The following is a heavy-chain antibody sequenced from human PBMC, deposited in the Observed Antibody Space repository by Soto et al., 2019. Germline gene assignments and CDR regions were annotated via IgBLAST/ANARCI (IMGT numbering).Heavy chain of an antibody. J-gene: IGHJ6*03. CDR2: ISGSGSST. D-gene: IGHD4-17*01. Sequence: GGSLRLSCAASGFTFSSYAMSWVRQAPGKGLVWVSGISGSGSSTNYADSVKGRFTISRDNAKNTLYLQMNSLRAEDTAVYYCARSAYSDYFYYYYIDVWGKGTTVTVSS. CDR3: ARSAYSDYFYYYYIDV. V-gene: IGHV3-23*01. CDR1: GFTFSSYA.